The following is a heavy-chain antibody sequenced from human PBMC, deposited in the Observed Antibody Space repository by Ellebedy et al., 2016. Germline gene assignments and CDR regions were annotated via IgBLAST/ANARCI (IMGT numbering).Heavy chain of an antibody. Sequence: GESLKISCSASGFTFSSYAMHWVRQAPGKGQEYVSAISSNGGSTYYADSVKGRFTISRDNSKNTLYLQMSSLRAEDTAVYYCVKDLGYSSGWYNWFDPWGQGTLVTVSS. CDR3: VKDLGYSSGWYNWFDP. J-gene: IGHJ5*02. D-gene: IGHD6-19*01. CDR1: GFTFSSYA. CDR2: ISSNGGST. V-gene: IGHV3-64D*09.